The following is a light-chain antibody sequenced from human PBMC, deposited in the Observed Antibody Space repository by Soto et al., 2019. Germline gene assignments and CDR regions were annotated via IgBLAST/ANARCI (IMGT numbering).Light chain of an antibody. J-gene: IGLJ1*01. CDR3: CSYAGFYTSV. Sequence: QSALTQPRSVSGSPGQSVTISCTGTSSDVGGYKFVSWYQQHPGKAPKFMIYEVSTRPSGVPDRFSGSKSGNTAFLTISGLQAEDEADYYCCSYAGFYTSVFGTGTKLTVL. V-gene: IGLV2-11*01. CDR1: SSDVGGYKF. CDR2: EVS.